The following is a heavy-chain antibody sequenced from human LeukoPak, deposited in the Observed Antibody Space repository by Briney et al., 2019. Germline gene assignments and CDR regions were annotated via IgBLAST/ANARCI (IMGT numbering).Heavy chain of an antibody. CDR3: ARGEQQLRFQLYYYMDV. CDR2: INTNTGNP. Sequence: ASVKVSCKASGYTFTGYYMHWVRQAPGQGLEWMGWINTNTGNPTYAQGFTGRFVFSLDTSVSTAYLQISSLKAEDTAVYYCARGEQQLRFQLYYYMDVWGKGTTVTVSS. CDR1: GYTFTGYY. D-gene: IGHD6-13*01. J-gene: IGHJ6*03. V-gene: IGHV7-4-1*02.